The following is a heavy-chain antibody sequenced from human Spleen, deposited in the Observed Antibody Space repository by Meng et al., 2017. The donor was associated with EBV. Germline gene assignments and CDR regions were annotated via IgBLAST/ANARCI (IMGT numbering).Heavy chain of an antibody. D-gene: IGHD3-10*01. J-gene: IGHJ5*02. V-gene: IGHV4-4*02. CDR1: GGSISSDNR. Sequence: QAALPASCPGPVELSGSLSRACTGSGGSISSDNRVSWVRQPPGKGLEWIGEIWDSGTNYSPSLKSRVTISGDKSKNQYSLNWVFMTAADAAVYYCARDLRPWLGGFDACGPGTLVTVSS. CDR3: ARDLRPWLGGFDA. CDR2: IWDSGT.